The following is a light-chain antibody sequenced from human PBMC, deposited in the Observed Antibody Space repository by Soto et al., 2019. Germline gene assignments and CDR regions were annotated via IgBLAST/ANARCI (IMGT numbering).Light chain of an antibody. J-gene: IGLJ3*02. CDR3: SSYTGSSTPV. Sequence: QSVLTQPASVSGSPGQSITISCTGTSSGVGGYNYVSWYQHHPGKAPKLMIYEVSNRPSGVSNRFSGSKSGNTASLTISGLQAEDEADYYCSSYTGSSTPVFGGGTKLTVL. CDR1: SSGVGGYNY. CDR2: EVS. V-gene: IGLV2-14*01.